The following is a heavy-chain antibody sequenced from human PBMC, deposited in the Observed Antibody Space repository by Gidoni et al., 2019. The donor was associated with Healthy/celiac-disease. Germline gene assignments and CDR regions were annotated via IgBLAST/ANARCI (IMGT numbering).Heavy chain of an antibody. D-gene: IGHD6-19*01. Sequence: EVQLVESGVGLVQPGGSLRLSCAASGFTFSSYAMSWLRQAPGKGLEWVSAISGSGGSTYYADSVKGRCTISRDNSKNTLYLQMNSLRAEDTAVYYCAKNSGLDATGYSSGWLDYWGQGTLVTVSS. CDR2: ISGSGGST. J-gene: IGHJ4*02. CDR1: GFTFSSYA. CDR3: AKNSGLDATGYSSGWLDY. V-gene: IGHV3-23*04.